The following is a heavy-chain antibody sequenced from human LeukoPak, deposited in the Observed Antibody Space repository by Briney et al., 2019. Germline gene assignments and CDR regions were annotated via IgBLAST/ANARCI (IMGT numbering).Heavy chain of an antibody. CDR2: ISYDGSNK. J-gene: IGHJ4*02. D-gene: IGHD6-19*01. Sequence: GGSLRLSCAASGFTFSSYGMHWVRQAPGKGLEGVAVISYDGSNKDYADSVKGRFTISRDNSKNTLYLQMNSLRAEDTAVYYCAKGLAVAGTMVGDYWGQGTLVTVSS. V-gene: IGHV3-30*18. CDR3: AKGLAVAGTMVGDY. CDR1: GFTFSSYG.